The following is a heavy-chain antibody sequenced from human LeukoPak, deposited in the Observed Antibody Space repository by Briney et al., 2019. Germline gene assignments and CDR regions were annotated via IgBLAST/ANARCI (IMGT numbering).Heavy chain of an antibody. CDR1: GFTFSNHG. D-gene: IGHD5-18*01. CDR3: ARGVPLYGYHYGLDY. CDR2: IWFDGSNK. V-gene: IGHV3-33*01. J-gene: IGHJ4*02. Sequence: GGSLRLSCAASGFTFSNHGMHWVRQAPGKGLEWVTFIWFDGSNKNYIDSVKGRFTISRDNSKNTLYLQMNSRRVEDTAVYYCARGVPLYGYHYGLDYWGQGTLVTVSS.